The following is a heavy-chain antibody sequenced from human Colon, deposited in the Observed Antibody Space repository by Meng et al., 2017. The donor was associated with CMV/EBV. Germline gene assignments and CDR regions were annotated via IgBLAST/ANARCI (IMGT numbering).Heavy chain of an antibody. CDR3: ARGRAFDP. Sequence: SGKVSCRTSGYNFNGYYIHWVRQATGQGHEWMGCINTTTGDTTYTERFQGRVSMTRDTSISTAYMELSSLRSDDTAVYYCARGRAFDPWGQGTLVTVSS. J-gene: IGHJ5*02. V-gene: IGHV1-2*02. CDR1: GYNFNGYY. CDR2: INTTTGDT.